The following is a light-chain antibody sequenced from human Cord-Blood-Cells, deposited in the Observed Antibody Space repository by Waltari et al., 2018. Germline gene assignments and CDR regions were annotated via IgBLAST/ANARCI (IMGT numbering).Light chain of an antibody. Sequence: ELVMTPSPATLSVSPGERATLSCRASQSVSSNLAWYQQKPGQAPRLLIYGAFTRATGIPARFSGSGSGTEFTLTISSLQSEDFAVYYCQQYNNWPPITFGQGTRLEIK. J-gene: IGKJ5*01. CDR3: QQYNNWPPIT. CDR1: QSVSSN. CDR2: GAF. V-gene: IGKV3-15*01.